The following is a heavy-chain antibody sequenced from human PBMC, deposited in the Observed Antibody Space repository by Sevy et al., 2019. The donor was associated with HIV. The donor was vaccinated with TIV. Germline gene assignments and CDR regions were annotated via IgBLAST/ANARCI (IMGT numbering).Heavy chain of an antibody. CDR3: AKDLISVAGFYAFDM. J-gene: IGHJ3*02. Sequence: GGSLRLSCAASGFNFNEYAMHWVRQAPGKGLEWVSGITWNSGSVVYADSVKGRFTISRDKAKNSLYLQMNSLRPEDTALYYCAKDLISVAGFYAFDMWGQGTLVTVSS. D-gene: IGHD6-19*01. V-gene: IGHV3-9*01. CDR1: GFNFNEYA. CDR2: ITWNSGSV.